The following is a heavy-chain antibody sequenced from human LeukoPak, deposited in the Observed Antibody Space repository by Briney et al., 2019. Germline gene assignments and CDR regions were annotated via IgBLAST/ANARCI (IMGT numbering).Heavy chain of an antibody. J-gene: IGHJ4*02. CDR2: ISGSGGST. CDR3: ARVPSMAGGSAFDY. D-gene: IGHD2/OR15-2a*01. CDR1: GFTFSSYA. Sequence: TGRSLRLSCAASGFTFSSYAMSWVRQAPGKGLEWVSAISGSGGSTYYADSVKGRFTISRDNSKNTLYLQMNSLRAEDTAMYYCARVPSMAGGSAFDYWGQGTLVTVSS. V-gene: IGHV3-23*01.